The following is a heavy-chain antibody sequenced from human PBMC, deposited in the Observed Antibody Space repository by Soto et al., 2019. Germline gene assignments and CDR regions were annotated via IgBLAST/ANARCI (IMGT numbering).Heavy chain of an antibody. CDR2: IIPMFGTP. Sequence: SVKVSCKASGVTFNRQDMRWVRQAPGQGLEWMGGIIPMFGTPHYAEKFQDRVTITADESTGTAYLELSSLTSEDTAVYYWATSEGRDGYSIDYWGPGTRVTVAS. V-gene: IGHV1-69*13. CDR1: GVTFNRQD. D-gene: IGHD5-18*01. CDR3: ATSEGRDGYSIDY. J-gene: IGHJ4*02.